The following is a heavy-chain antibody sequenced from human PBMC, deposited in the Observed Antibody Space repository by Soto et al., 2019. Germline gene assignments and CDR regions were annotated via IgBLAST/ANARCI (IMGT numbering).Heavy chain of an antibody. CDR1: VGTFSSYA. D-gene: IGHD3-10*01. CDR3: AMVRGVIIFDY. CDR2: IIPIFGTA. Sequence: SVKVSCKYSVGTFSSYAISWVRQAPGQGLEWMGGIIPIFGTANYAQKFQGRVTITADESTSTAYMELSSLRSEDTAVYYCAMVRGVIIFDYWGQGTLVTVSS. J-gene: IGHJ4*02. V-gene: IGHV1-69*13.